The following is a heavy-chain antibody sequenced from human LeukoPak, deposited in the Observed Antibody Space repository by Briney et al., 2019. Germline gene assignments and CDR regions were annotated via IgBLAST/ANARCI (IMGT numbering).Heavy chain of an antibody. CDR1: GFTFSSYA. Sequence: GGSLRLSCAASGFTFSSYAMSWVRQAPGKGLEWVSAISGSGGSTYYADSVKGRFTVSRDNSKNTLYLQMNSLRAEDTAVYYCAGSIVVQVEDYWGQGTLVTVSS. CDR3: AGSIVVQVEDY. D-gene: IGHD3-22*01. CDR2: ISGSGGST. J-gene: IGHJ4*02. V-gene: IGHV3-23*01.